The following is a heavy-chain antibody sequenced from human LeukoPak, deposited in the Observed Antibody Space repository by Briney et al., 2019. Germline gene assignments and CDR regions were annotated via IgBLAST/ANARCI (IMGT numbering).Heavy chain of an antibody. CDR2: IYTSGST. Sequence: PSEPLSLTCTVSGGSISSYYGSWIRQPAGKGLEWIGRIYTSGSTNYNLSLKSRVTMSVDTSKNQFSLTLSSVTAADTAVYYCASSTYYSYGMDVWGQGTTVTVSS. V-gene: IGHV4-4*07. J-gene: IGHJ6*02. CDR1: GGSISSYY. D-gene: IGHD5/OR15-5a*01. CDR3: ASSTYYSYGMDV.